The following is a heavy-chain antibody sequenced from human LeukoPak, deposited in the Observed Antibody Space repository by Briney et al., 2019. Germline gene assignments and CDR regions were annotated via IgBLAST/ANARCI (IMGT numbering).Heavy chain of an antibody. Sequence: GGSLRLSCAASGFTVSSNYMSWVRQAPGKGLEWVAFIQYDGSNKYYADSVKGRFTVSRDNSKTTVYLQMNSLRAEDTAVYYCARDPQPYYYDSSGYYTNRESWGLYYFDYWGQGTLVTVSS. D-gene: IGHD3-22*01. CDR1: GFTVSSNY. CDR2: IQYDGSNK. V-gene: IGHV3-30*02. J-gene: IGHJ4*02. CDR3: ARDPQPYYYDSSGYYTNRESWGLYYFDY.